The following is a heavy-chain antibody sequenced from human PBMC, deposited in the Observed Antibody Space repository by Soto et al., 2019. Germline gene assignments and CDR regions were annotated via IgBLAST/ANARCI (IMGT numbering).Heavy chain of an antibody. CDR1: GDAISSVGYS. CDR3: ARGIAVVPAAYFDY. J-gene: IGHJ4*02. D-gene: IGHD2-2*01. CDR2: IYHSGST. V-gene: IGHV4-30-2*01. Sequence: QLHLQESGSGLVKPSQTLSLTCAVSGDAISSVGYSWTWIRQPAGKGLEWIGCIYHSGSTYYNPSLKSRVTISVDRSKSQFSLKLSSVTAADTAVYYRARGIAVVPAAYFDYWGQGTLVTVTS.